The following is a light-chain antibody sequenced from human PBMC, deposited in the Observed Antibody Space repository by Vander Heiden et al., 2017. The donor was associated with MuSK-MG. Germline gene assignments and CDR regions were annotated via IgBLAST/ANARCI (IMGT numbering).Light chain of an antibody. CDR2: EVS. Sequence: SALTQPASVSGSPGQSSNISCTGTSSDVGGYNYVSWYQQQHSRAPKPMIYEVSNRPSGFSNRFSGSKSGNTASLTISGLQAEDEADYYCSSYTSSSTPWVFGGGTKLTVL. J-gene: IGLJ3*02. V-gene: IGLV2-14*01. CDR3: SSYTSSSTPWV. CDR1: SSDVGGYNY.